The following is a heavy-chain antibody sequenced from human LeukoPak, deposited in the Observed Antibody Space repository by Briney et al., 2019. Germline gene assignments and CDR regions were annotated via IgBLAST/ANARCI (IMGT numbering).Heavy chain of an antibody. V-gene: IGHV4-34*01. J-gene: IGHJ4*02. Sequence: SETLSLTCAVYGGSFSGHYWSWIRQPPGKGLEWIGEINHSGSTNYNPSLKSRVTISVDTSKNQFSLKLSSVTAADTAVYYCASYNRWELRTFDYWGQGTLVTVSS. CDR3: ASYNRWELRTFDY. CDR1: GGSFSGHY. CDR2: INHSGST. D-gene: IGHD1-26*01.